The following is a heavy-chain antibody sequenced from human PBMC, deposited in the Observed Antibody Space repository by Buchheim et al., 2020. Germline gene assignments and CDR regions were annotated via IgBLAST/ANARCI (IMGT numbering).Heavy chain of an antibody. D-gene: IGHD3-10*01. CDR3: ARSYSRTLDY. CDR2: IKEDGGEK. V-gene: IGHV3-7*01. Sequence: EVQLVESGGGLVQSGGSLRLSWVVSGFKFSSNWRSWVGQAPGKGLEGVANIKEDGGEKYYVDSVRGRFSISRDNAKNSRNLQMNGLRAEDTAVYYCARSYSRTLDYWGQGTL. CDR1: GFKFSSNW. J-gene: IGHJ4*02.